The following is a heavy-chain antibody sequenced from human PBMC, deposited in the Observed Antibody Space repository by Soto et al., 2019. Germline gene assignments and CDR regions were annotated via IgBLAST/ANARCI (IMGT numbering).Heavy chain of an antibody. Sequence: GGSLRLSCAASGFTFSSYWMHWVRQAPGKGLVWVSRINSDGSSTSYADSVKDRFTISRDNAKNTLYLQMNSLRAEDTAVYYCARLDYDFWSGYRPEGWFDPWGQGTLVTVSS. CDR2: INSDGSST. J-gene: IGHJ5*02. V-gene: IGHV3-74*01. CDR1: GFTFSSYW. D-gene: IGHD3-3*01. CDR3: ARLDYDFWSGYRPEGWFDP.